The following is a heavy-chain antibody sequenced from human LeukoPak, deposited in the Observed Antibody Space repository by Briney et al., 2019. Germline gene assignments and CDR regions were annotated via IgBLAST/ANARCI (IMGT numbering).Heavy chain of an antibody. CDR1: GGPFSGYF. J-gene: IGHJ4*02. V-gene: IGHV4-34*01. D-gene: IGHD3-10*01. CDR2: IHNSGTT. CDR3: ARRYYYNLGSYPFDF. Sequence: SETLSLTCAVSGGPFSGYFWSWIRQSSGKGLEWIGEIHNSGTTNYNPSLNSRVTISEDTSKNQFYLNLSSVTAADTAVYYCARRYYYNLGSYPFDFWGQGTLVTVSS.